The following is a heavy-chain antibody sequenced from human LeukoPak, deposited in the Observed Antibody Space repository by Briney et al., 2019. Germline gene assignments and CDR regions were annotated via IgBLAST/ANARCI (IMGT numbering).Heavy chain of an antibody. Sequence: ASVKVSCKTSGYTFTNNYIHYVRQAPGQGLEWMGIFNPGTGGTRYAQRFQGRITLTGDTSTRTIDMDLSSLRSEDTAVYFCAREIEAEGKTFDYWGQGTQVTVSS. J-gene: IGHJ4*02. D-gene: IGHD4-23*01. CDR2: FNPGTGGT. V-gene: IGHV1-46*01. CDR3: AREIEAEGKTFDY. CDR1: GYTFTNNY.